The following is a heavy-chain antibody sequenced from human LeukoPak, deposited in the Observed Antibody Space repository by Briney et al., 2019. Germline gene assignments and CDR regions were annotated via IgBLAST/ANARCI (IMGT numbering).Heavy chain of an antibody. Sequence: GASVKVSCKASGYTFTSYGISWVRQAPGQGLEWMGWISAYNGDTNYAQKLQGRVTMTTDTSTSTAYMELRSLRSDDTAVYYCARDNYDILTGYSVSDYWGQGTLVTVSS. CDR1: GYTFTSYG. D-gene: IGHD3-9*01. V-gene: IGHV1-18*01. CDR3: ARDNYDILTGYSVSDY. CDR2: ISAYNGDT. J-gene: IGHJ4*02.